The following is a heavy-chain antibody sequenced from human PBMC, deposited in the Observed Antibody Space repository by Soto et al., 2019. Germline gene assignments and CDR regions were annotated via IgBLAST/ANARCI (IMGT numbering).Heavy chain of an antibody. J-gene: IGHJ4*02. CDR2: IYYSGST. Sequence: PSETLPLTCTVSGGSISSYYWSWIRQPPGKGLEWIGYIYYSGSTNYNPSLKSRVTISVDTSKNKFSLKLSSVTAADKAVYYCASSYDSSGYPDYWGQGTLFTV. V-gene: IGHV4-59*01. CDR1: GGSISSYY. CDR3: ASSYDSSGYPDY. D-gene: IGHD3-22*01.